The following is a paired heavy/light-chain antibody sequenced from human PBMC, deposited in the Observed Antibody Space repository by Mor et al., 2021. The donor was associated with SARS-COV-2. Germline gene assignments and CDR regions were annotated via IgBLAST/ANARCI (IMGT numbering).Light chain of an antibody. Sequence: DIQMTQSPSSLSASVGDRVTITCRASQGISNYLAWYQQKPGKVPKLLIYAASTLQSGVPSRFSGSGSGTDFTLTISSLQPEDVATYYCQKYNSAPHTFGQGTKLEIK. CDR2: AAS. J-gene: IGKJ2*01. CDR3: QKYNSAPHT. V-gene: IGKV1-27*01. CDR1: QGISNY.
Heavy chain of an antibody. CDR2: IIPIFGTA. V-gene: IGHV1-69*01. D-gene: IGHD2-2*01. CDR1: GGTFSSYA. Sequence: QVQLVQSGAEVKKPGSSVKVSCKASGGTFSSYAISWVRQAPGQGLEWMGGIIPIFGTANYAQKFQGRVTITADESTSTAYMELSSLRSEDTAVYYCARDQQGGCSSTSCYPAGGMDVWGQGTTVTVSS. J-gene: IGHJ6*02. CDR3: ARDQQGGCSSTSCYPAGGMDV.